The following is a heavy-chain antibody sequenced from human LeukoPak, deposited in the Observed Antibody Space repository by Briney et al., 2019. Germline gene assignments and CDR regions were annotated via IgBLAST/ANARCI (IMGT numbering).Heavy chain of an antibody. CDR1: GFPFSTYA. CDR3: ARDPFHLLILFAP. Sequence: GGSLRLSCAASGFPFSTYAMHWVRQAPGKGLEWVALISNDGNKKYYADSVKGRFTVSRDNSKNTLYLQMNSLRTEDTAVYYCARDPFHLLILFAPWGQGTLVTVSS. D-gene: IGHD2/OR15-2a*01. CDR2: ISNDGNKK. V-gene: IGHV3-30-3*01. J-gene: IGHJ5*02.